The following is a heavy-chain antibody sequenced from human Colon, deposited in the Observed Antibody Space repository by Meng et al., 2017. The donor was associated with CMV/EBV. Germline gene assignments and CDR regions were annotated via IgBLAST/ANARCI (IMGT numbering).Heavy chain of an antibody. J-gene: IGHJ6*02. CDR2: ITKSRSPT. Sequence: GGSLRLSYVASGFTFSTYSMNWVRQAPGKGLEWVSYITKSRSPTNYADSVKGRFTISRDNAKNSLYLQMNSLRSEDTAVYYCARLLYYGMDVWGQGTTVTVSS. CDR1: GFTFSTYS. V-gene: IGHV3-48*04. CDR3: ARLLYYGMDV.